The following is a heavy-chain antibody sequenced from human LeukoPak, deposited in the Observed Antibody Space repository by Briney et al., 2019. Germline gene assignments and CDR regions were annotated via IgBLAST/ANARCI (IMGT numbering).Heavy chain of an antibody. Sequence: PGGSLRLSCAASGFTFSSYAMSWVRQAPGKGLEWVSAISGSGGSTYYADSVKGRFTISRDNSKNTLYLQMNSLRAEDTAVYYCAKDVESRRRITFFGVVPAPLRGGDVGGKGTTVTVSS. CDR3: AKDVESRRRITFFGVVPAPLRGGDV. CDR2: ISGSGGST. J-gene: IGHJ6*04. V-gene: IGHV3-23*01. D-gene: IGHD3-3*01. CDR1: GFTFSSYA.